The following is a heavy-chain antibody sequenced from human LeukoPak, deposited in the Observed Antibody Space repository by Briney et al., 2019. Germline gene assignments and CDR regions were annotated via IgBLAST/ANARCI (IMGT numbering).Heavy chain of an antibody. J-gene: IGHJ4*02. V-gene: IGHV3-30*02. CDR3: ARGLYDSSGYYQY. Sequence: GGSLRLSCAASGFTFTIYGMHWVRQAPGKGLEWVTFIRYDGSNKYYADSVKGRFTISRDNSKNTLYLQMNSLRAEDTAVYYCARGLYDSSGYYQYWGQGTLVTVSS. CDR1: GFTFTIYG. CDR2: IRYDGSNK. D-gene: IGHD3-22*01.